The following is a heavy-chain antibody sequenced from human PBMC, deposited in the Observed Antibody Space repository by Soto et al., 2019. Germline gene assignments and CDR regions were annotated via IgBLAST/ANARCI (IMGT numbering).Heavy chain of an antibody. Sequence: TLPVPCSVSGGTLSRYYWTCIRRSPGKGLEWIGYVYFSGNTNYNPSLKSRVTISIDTSKNQFSLRLAPVTAADTAFYYCGSVRPSGYVLSWGQGTLVTVSS. CDR1: GGTLSRYY. CDR2: VYFSGNT. J-gene: IGHJ5*02. D-gene: IGHD6-25*01. CDR3: GSVRPSGYVLS. V-gene: IGHV4-59*01.